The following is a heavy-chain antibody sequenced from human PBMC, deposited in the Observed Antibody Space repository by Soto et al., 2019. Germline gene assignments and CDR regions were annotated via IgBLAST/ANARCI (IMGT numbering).Heavy chain of an antibody. CDR2: TYYRSKWYY. Sequence: QVQLQQSGPGLVKPSQTLSLTCAITGDSVSSNSAGWSWVRQSPSRGLEWLGRTYYRSKWYYEYAVSVRGRITINTDTSKNQYSLQLNSVTPEDTAVYFCARGEQYSGRSFDYWGQGTLVTVSS. CDR1: GDSVSSNSAG. CDR3: ARGEQYSGRSFDY. V-gene: IGHV6-1*01. D-gene: IGHD1-26*01. J-gene: IGHJ4*01.